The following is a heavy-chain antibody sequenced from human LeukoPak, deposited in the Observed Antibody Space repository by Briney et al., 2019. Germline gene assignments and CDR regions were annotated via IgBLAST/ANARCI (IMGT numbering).Heavy chain of an antibody. CDR1: GFTFTDYF. CDR2: IKHNGGEK. CDR3: ARDRGWRSSGYYLYHFDY. V-gene: IGHV3-7*01. Sequence: GGSLRLSCVASGFTFTDYFMSWVRQAPGKGLEWVASIKHNGGEKYYVDSVKGRFTISRDNAKNSLYLEMSSLSVEDTAVYYCARDRGWRSSGYYLYHFDYWGQGTLVTVSS. D-gene: IGHD3-22*01. J-gene: IGHJ4*02.